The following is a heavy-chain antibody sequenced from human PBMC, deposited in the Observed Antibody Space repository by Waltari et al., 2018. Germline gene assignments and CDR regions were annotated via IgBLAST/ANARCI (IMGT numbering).Heavy chain of an antibody. CDR2: IYTSGST. J-gene: IGHJ4*02. CDR1: GGSISSYY. D-gene: IGHD3-22*01. CDR3: ARGSSGYWTYYFDY. V-gene: IGHV4-4*07. Sequence: QVQLQESGPGLVKPSETLSLTCTVSGGSISSYYWSWIRQPAGKGLEWIGRIYTSGSTNYNPSLKSRVTMSVDTSKNQFSLKLSSVTAADTAVYYSARGSSGYWTYYFDYWGQGTLVTVSS.